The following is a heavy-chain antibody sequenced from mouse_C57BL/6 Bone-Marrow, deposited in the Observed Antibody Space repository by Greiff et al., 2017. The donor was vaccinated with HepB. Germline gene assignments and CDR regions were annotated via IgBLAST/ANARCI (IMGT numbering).Heavy chain of an antibody. Sequence: EVKLMESGGGLVQPGGSLKLSCAASGFTFSDYGMAWVRQAPRKGPEWVAFISNLAYSIYYADTVTGRFTISRENAKNTLYLEMSSLRSEDTAMYYCARWGDYEDFDVWGTGTTVTVSS. CDR2: ISNLAYSI. V-gene: IGHV5-15*01. D-gene: IGHD2-4*01. J-gene: IGHJ1*03. CDR3: ARWGDYEDFDV. CDR1: GFTFSDYG.